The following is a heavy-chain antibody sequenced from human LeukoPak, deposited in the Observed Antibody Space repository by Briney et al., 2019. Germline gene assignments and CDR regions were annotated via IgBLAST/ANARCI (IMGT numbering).Heavy chain of an antibody. Sequence: GGSLRLSCAASGFTFSSYSMNWVRQAPGKGLEWVSSISSSSSYIYYADSVKGRFTISRDNDKNSLYLQMNSLRAEDTAVYYCARDHSYYYDSSGHGKGDAFDIWGQGTMVTVSS. CDR2: ISSSSSYI. CDR1: GFTFSSYS. V-gene: IGHV3-21*01. CDR3: ARDHSYYYDSSGHGKGDAFDI. J-gene: IGHJ3*02. D-gene: IGHD3-22*01.